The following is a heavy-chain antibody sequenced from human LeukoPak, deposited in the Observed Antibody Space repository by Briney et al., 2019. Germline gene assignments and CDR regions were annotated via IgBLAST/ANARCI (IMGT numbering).Heavy chain of an antibody. CDR3: ASRNLGNDY. D-gene: IGHD7-27*01. V-gene: IGHV4-59*02. CDR1: GGSVSDYY. J-gene: IGHJ4*02. Sequence: SETLSLTCTISGGSVSDYYWIWIRQSPGKGLEWIGYIYYTGSTTYNPSLKSRVTISADTSKNQFSLKLSSVTAADTAVYYCASRNLGNDYWGQGTLVTVSS. CDR2: IYYTGST.